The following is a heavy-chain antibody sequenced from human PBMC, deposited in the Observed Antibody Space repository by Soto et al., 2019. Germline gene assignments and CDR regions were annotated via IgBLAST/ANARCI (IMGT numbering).Heavy chain of an antibody. CDR1: GGTFSSYA. V-gene: IGHV1-69*01. Sequence: QVQLVQSGAEVKKPGSSVKVSCKASGGTFSSYAISWVRQAPGQGLEWMGGIIPIFGTANYAQKFQGRVTITADESTSTAYMELSSLRSEDTAMYYCARDLESDYYDSSGYYYYGMDVWGQGTTVTVSS. CDR3: ARDLESDYYDSSGYYYYGMDV. J-gene: IGHJ6*02. D-gene: IGHD3-22*01. CDR2: IIPIFGTA.